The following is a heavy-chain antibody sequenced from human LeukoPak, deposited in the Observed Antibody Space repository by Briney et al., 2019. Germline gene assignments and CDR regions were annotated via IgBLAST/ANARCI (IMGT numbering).Heavy chain of an antibody. CDR3: ARGWRDAYYDNSSYYYYYHYYGLDV. J-gene: IGHJ6*02. CDR2: IKQDGTEK. V-gene: IGHV3-7*01. D-gene: IGHD3-22*01. Sequence: PGGSLRLSCAASGFTFTAYWMSWVRQAPGKGLEWVANIKQDGTEKYYADSLMGRFTISRDNAKNSLYLQMNSLRAEDTAVYYCARGWRDAYYDNSSYYYYYHYYGLDVWGQGTTVTVSS. CDR1: GFTFTAYW.